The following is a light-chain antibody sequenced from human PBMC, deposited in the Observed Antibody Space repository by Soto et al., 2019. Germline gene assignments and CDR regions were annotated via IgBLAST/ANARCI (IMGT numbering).Light chain of an antibody. Sequence: QSALTQPASVSGSPGQSITISCTGTSSDVGSYNLVSWHQQHPGKAPKLMIYEVSKRPSGVSNRFSGSKSGNTASLTISGLQAEDEADYYCCSYADSSPVIFGGGTNSPS. J-gene: IGLJ2*01. CDR1: SSDVGSYNL. CDR3: CSYADSSPVI. V-gene: IGLV2-23*02. CDR2: EVS.